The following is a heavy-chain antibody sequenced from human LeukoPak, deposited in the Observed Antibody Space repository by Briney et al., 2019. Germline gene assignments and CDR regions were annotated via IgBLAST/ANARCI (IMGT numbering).Heavy chain of an antibody. CDR3: ARDLEGDYYGSG. CDR2: ISSSSSTI. D-gene: IGHD3-10*01. J-gene: IGHJ4*02. CDR1: GFTFSSYS. Sequence: GGSLRLSCAASGFTFSSYSMNWVRQAPGKGLEWVSYISSSSSTIYYADSAKGRFTISRDNAKNSLYLQMNSLRGEDTAVYYCARDLEGDYYGSGWGQGTLVTVSS. V-gene: IGHV3-48*04.